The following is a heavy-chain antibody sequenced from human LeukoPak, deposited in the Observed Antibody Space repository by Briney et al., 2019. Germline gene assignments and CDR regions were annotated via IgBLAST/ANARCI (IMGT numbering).Heavy chain of an antibody. CDR1: GFTFSNYA. V-gene: IGHV3-23*01. Sequence: PGGSLRLSCAASGFTFSNYAMSWVRQAPGKGLEWVSTITGSGGSTYYADSVKGRFTISRDNSKNTLYLQMNSLRTEDTAVYYCAKKSGNPSGWFDPWGQGTLVTVSS. J-gene: IGHJ5*02. D-gene: IGHD1-1*01. CDR2: ITGSGGST. CDR3: AKKSGNPSGWFDP.